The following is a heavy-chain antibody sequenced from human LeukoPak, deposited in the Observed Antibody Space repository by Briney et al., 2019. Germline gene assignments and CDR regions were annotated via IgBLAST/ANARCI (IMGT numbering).Heavy chain of an antibody. CDR3: ARVDYGDYVGSY. CDR2: ISAYNGNT. D-gene: IGHD4-17*01. V-gene: IGHV1-18*01. CDR1: GYTFTSYG. Sequence: ASVKVSCKASGYTFTSYGISWVRQAPGQGLEWMGWISAYNGNTNYAQKLQGRVTMTTDTSTSTAYMELRRLRSDDTAVYYCARVDYGDYVGSYWGQGTLVTVSS. J-gene: IGHJ4*02.